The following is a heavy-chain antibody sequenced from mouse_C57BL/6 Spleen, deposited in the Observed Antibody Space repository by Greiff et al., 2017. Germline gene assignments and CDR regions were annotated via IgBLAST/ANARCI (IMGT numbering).Heavy chain of an antibody. CDR1: GYTFTDYY. V-gene: IGHV1-26*01. CDR2: INPNNGGT. Sequence: VQLQQSGPELVKPGASVKISCKASGYTFTDYYMNWVKQSHGQSLEWIGDINPNNGGTSYNQKFKGKATLTVDKSSSTAYMELRSLTSEDSAVYDCANAFDYWGQGTTLTVSA. CDR3: ANAFDY. J-gene: IGHJ2*01.